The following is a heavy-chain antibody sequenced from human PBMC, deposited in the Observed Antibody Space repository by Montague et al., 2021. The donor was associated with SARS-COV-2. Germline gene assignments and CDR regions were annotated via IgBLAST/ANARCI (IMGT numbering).Heavy chain of an antibody. CDR2: IYYSGST. CDR1: GGSISSGGYY. CDR3: ARVKTPRYYDILTGYSEYYGMDV. Sequence: TLSLTCTVSGGSISSGGYYWSWIRQHPGKGLEWIGYIYYSGSTYYNPSLKSRVTISVDTSKNQFSLKLSSVTAADTAVYYCARVKTPRYYDILTGYSEYYGMDVWSQGTTVTVSS. V-gene: IGHV4-31*03. J-gene: IGHJ6*02. D-gene: IGHD3-9*01.